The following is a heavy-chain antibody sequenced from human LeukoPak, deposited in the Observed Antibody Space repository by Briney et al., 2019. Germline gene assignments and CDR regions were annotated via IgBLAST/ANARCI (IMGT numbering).Heavy chain of an antibody. V-gene: IGHV3-64*01. D-gene: IGHD3-16*01. Sequence: PGGSLRLSCAASGFTFSSYAMHWVRQAPGKGLEYVSAISGNGGSTYYANSVKGRFTISRDNSKNTLYLQMGSLRAEDMAVYYCAREGEGAGFDYWGQGTLVTVSS. CDR3: AREGEGAGFDY. J-gene: IGHJ4*02. CDR2: ISGNGGST. CDR1: GFTFSSYA.